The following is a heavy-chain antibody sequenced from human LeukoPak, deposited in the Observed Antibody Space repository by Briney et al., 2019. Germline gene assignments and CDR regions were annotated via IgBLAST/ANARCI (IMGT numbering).Heavy chain of an antibody. D-gene: IGHD2-15*01. V-gene: IGHV1-8*01. CDR2: MNPNSGNT. J-gene: IGHJ6*02. CDR3: ARGTPPIYYYYYGMDV. CDR1: GYTFTSYD. Sequence: ASVKVSCKASGYTFTSYDINWVRQATGQGLEWMGWMNPNSGNTGYAQKFQGRVTMTRNTSISTAYMELSSLRSEDTAVYYCARGTPPIYYYYYGMDVWGQGTTVTVSS.